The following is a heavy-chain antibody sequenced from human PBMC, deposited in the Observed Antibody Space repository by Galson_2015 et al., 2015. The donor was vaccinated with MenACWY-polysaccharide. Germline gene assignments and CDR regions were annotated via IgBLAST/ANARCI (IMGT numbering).Heavy chain of an antibody. CDR2: ISGSGGST. Sequence: SLRLSCAASGFTFSNYAIQWVRQAPGKGLEWVSAISGSGGSTYYADSVKGRFTISRDNSKNTLYLQMNSLRAEDTAVYYCAKATGTTEGSFDDWGQGTLVTVSS. V-gene: IGHV3-23*01. D-gene: IGHD1-7*01. CDR1: GFTFSNYA. J-gene: IGHJ4*02. CDR3: AKATGTTEGSFDD.